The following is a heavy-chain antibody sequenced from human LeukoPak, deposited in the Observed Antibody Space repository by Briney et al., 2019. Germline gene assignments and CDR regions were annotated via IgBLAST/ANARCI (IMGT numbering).Heavy chain of an antibody. Sequence: PGGSLRLSCAASGFTFSSYEMNWVRQAPGKGLEWVSYISSSGSTTYYADSVKGRFTISRDNAKNSLYLQMNSLRAEDTAVYYCARDRWTVTHFDYWGQGTLVTVSS. D-gene: IGHD4-17*01. CDR2: ISSSGSTT. CDR3: ARDRWTVTHFDY. V-gene: IGHV3-48*03. CDR1: GFTFSSYE. J-gene: IGHJ4*02.